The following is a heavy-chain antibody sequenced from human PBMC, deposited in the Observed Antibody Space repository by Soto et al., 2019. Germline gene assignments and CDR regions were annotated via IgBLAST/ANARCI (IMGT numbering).Heavy chain of an antibody. J-gene: IGHJ6*03. D-gene: IGHD6-13*01. Sequence: QVQLQESGPGLVKPSGTLSLTCAVSSGSISSSNWWSWVRQPPGEGLEWIGEIYHSGSTNYNPSLKSRVTISVDTSKHQFSLKLSSVTAADTAVYYCARGIAAAGLDYDYYMDVWGKGTTVTVSS. CDR2: IYHSGST. CDR1: SGSISSSNW. V-gene: IGHV4-4*02. CDR3: ARGIAAAGLDYDYYMDV.